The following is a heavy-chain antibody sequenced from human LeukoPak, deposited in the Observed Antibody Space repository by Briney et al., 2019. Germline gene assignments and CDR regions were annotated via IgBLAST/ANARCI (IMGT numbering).Heavy chain of an antibody. Sequence: GGSLRLSCAASGFTFSDYYMSWIRQAPGKGLEWVSYISSSGSTIYYADCVKGRFTISRDNAKNSLYLQMSSLKTEDTALYYCAKDIGIALRGATFENWGQGTLVTVSS. J-gene: IGHJ4*02. D-gene: IGHD3-10*01. CDR2: ISSSGSTI. CDR3: AKDIGIALRGATFEN. V-gene: IGHV3-11*01. CDR1: GFTFSDYY.